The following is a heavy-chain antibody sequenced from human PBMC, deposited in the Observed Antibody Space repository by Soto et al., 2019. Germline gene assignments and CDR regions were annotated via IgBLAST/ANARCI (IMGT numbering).Heavy chain of an antibody. CDR2: ISYDGSNK. D-gene: IGHD3-3*01. Sequence: GGSLRLSCAASGFTFSSYGMHWVRQAPGKGLEWVAVISYDGSNKYYADSVKGRFTVSRDNSKNTLYLQMNSLRAEDTAVYYCAVTDFTPPPYTFDYWGQGTLVTVSS. J-gene: IGHJ4*02. V-gene: IGHV3-30*03. CDR3: AVTDFTPPPYTFDY. CDR1: GFTFSSYG.